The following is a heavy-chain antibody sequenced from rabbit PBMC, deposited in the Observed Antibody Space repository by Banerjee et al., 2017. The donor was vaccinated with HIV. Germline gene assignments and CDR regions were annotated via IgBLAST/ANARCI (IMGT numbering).Heavy chain of an antibody. V-gene: IGHV1S45*01. CDR2: IVYDGNI. CDR1: GFSFSNGYV. D-gene: IGHD1-1*01. Sequence: QEQLEESGGDLVKPEGSLTLTCTASGFSFSNGYVMCWVRQAPGKGPEWIGYIVYDGNIYYASWAKGRFTISKTSSTTVTLQMTSPTAADTATYFCARAAYSSVSGYSHFNLWGQGTLVTVS. J-gene: IGHJ4*01. CDR3: ARAAYSSVSGYSHFNL.